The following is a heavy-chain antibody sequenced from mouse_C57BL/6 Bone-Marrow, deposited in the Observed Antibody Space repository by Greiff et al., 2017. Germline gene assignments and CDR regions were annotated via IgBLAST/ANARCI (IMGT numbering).Heavy chain of an antibody. J-gene: IGHJ2*01. CDR2: IDPSDSYT. CDR3: ARNDYVYFDY. Sequence: VQLQQPGAELVMPGASVKLSCKASGYTFTSYWMHWVKQRPGQGLEWIGEIDPSDSYTNYNQKFKGKSTLTVDKSSSTAYMQLGSLTSEDSAVYYCARNDYVYFDYWGQGTTLTVSS. CDR1: GYTFTSYW. V-gene: IGHV1-69*01. D-gene: IGHD2-4*01.